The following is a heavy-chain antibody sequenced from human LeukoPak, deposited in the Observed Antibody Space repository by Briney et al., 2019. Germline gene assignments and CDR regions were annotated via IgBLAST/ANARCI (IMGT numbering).Heavy chain of an antibody. V-gene: IGHV1-69*05. J-gene: IGHJ4*02. CDR1: GGTFSSYA. CDR2: IIPIFGTA. CDR3: ARSPDYDLFRFDY. Sequence: SVKVSCKASGGTFSSYAISWVRQAPGQGLEWMGGIIPIFGTANYAQKFQGRVTITTDESTSTAYVELSSLRSEDTAVYYCARSPDYDLFRFDYWGQGTLVTVSS. D-gene: IGHD3-9*01.